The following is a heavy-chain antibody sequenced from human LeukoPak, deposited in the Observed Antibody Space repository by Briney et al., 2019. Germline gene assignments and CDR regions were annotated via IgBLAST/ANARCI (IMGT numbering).Heavy chain of an antibody. CDR1: GYTFTGYY. Sequence: ASVKVSCKASGYTFTGYYMHWVRQAPGQGLEWMGWINPNSGGTNYAQKFQGRVTMTRDTSISTAYMELSRLRSDDTAVYYCAREEVYCSSTSCYLRRYYYYYGMDVWGQGTTVAVSS. V-gene: IGHV1-2*02. CDR2: INPNSGGT. CDR3: AREEVYCSSTSCYLRRYYYYYGMDV. D-gene: IGHD2-2*01. J-gene: IGHJ6*02.